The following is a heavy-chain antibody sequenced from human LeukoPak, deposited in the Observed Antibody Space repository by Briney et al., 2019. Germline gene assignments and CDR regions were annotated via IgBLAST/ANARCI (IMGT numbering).Heavy chain of an antibody. Sequence: GGSLRLSCAVSGFTFSSYSMNWVRQAPGKGLDWVSYISSSSSTIYYADSVKGRFTISRDNAKNSLYLQMNSLRDEDTAVYYCARGGPTVTTWGLFDYWGQGTLVTVSS. CDR2: ISSSSSTI. D-gene: IGHD4-17*01. V-gene: IGHV3-48*02. CDR3: ARGGPTVTTWGLFDY. CDR1: GFTFSSYS. J-gene: IGHJ4*02.